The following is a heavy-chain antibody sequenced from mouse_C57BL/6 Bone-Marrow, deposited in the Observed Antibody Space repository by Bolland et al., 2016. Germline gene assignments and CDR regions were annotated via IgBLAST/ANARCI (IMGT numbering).Heavy chain of an antibody. J-gene: IGHJ3*01. Sequence: INPSTGGTTYNQKFKAKATLTVDKSSSTAYMQLKSLTSEDSAVYYCARRANWAFAYWGQGTLV. V-gene: IGHV1-42*01. CDR2: INPSTGGT. CDR3: ARRANWAFAY. D-gene: IGHD4-1*01.